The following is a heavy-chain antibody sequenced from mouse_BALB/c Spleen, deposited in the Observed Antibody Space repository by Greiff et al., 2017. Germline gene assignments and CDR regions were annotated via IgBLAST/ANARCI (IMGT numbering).Heavy chain of an antibody. V-gene: IGHV5-12-2*01. CDR1: GFTFSSYT. Sequence: DVHLVESGGGLVQPGGSLKLSCAASGFTFSSYTMSWVRQTPEKRLEWVAYISNGGGSTYYPDTVKGRFTISRDNAKNTLYLQMSSLKSEDTAMYYCARTPYDGYPYYFDYWGQGTTLTVSS. J-gene: IGHJ2*01. CDR3: ARTPYDGYPYYFDY. D-gene: IGHD2-3*01. CDR2: ISNGGGST.